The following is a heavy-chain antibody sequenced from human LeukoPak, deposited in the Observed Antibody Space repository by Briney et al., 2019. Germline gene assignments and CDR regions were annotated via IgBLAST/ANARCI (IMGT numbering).Heavy chain of an antibody. CDR2: IRSKAYGGTT. J-gene: IGHJ3*01. Sequence: GRSLRLSCTASGFTFGEYPMSWVRQAPGKGLEWVAFIRSKAYGGTTEYAASVKGRFTISRDDSKSIAYLEMNSLKTEDTAIYYCSREGFPYYYDSGGYIVGAFDLWGQGTMVTVSS. CDR3: SREGFPYYYDSGGYIVGAFDL. CDR1: GFTFGEYP. V-gene: IGHV3-49*04. D-gene: IGHD3-22*01.